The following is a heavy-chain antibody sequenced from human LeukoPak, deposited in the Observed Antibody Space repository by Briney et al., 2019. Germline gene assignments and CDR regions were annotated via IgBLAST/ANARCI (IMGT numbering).Heavy chain of an antibody. D-gene: IGHD6-19*01. CDR2: IRYDGSNK. J-gene: IGHJ6*03. CDR3: AKGSKAVLFTRDRYMDV. V-gene: IGHV3-30*02. Sequence: GGSLRLSCAASGFTFSSYGMHWVRQAPGKGLEWVAFIRYDGSNKYYADSVRGRFTIPRDNSKKRLYLQVNSLRGEDTAVYFCAKGSKAVLFTRDRYMDVWGKGTTVTISS. CDR1: GFTFSSYG.